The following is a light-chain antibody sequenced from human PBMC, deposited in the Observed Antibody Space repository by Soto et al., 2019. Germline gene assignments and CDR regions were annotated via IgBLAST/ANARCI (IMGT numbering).Light chain of an antibody. V-gene: IGLV1-44*01. J-gene: IGLJ3*02. Sequence: QSVLTQPPSASGTPGQRVTISCSGSSSNIGSNAVSWYQHFPGTAPKVLIYSDDQRPSGVPDRFSGSKSGTSASLAISGLRAEYEADYFCAAWGDSRNTWVFGGGTKVTVL. CDR3: AAWGDSRNTWV. CDR1: SSNIGSNA. CDR2: SDD.